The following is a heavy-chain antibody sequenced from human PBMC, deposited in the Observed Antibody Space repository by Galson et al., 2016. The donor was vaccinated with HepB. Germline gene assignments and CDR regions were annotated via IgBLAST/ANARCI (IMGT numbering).Heavy chain of an antibody. J-gene: IGHJ3*02. Sequence: SLRLSCAASGFPFSTYTMHWVRQAPGKGLEYVSAIGSKGRSTYYADSVKGRFNISRDNSKNTLYLQMSSLRTEDTAVYYCVKLPPDYDFWSGYSPGAFDIWGQGTLVTVSS. CDR1: GFPFSTYT. CDR3: VKLPPDYDFWSGYSPGAFDI. D-gene: IGHD3-3*01. CDR2: IGSKGRST. V-gene: IGHV3-64D*06.